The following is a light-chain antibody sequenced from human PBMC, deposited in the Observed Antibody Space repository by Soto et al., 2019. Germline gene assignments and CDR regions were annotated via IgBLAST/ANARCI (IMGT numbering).Light chain of an antibody. CDR3: QQRKNWPRT. Sequence: EIVLTQSPATLSLSPGERATLSCRASQTVSSYLAWYQQKPGQAPRLLIYDASNRATGIPARFSGGGSGTDFTLTISSLEPEDFAVYYCQQRKNWPRTFGQGTKVEI. J-gene: IGKJ1*01. CDR1: QTVSSY. CDR2: DAS. V-gene: IGKV3-11*01.